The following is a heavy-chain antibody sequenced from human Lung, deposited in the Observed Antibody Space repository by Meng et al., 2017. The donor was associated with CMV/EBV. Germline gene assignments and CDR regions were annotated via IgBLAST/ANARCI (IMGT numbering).Heavy chain of an antibody. CDR2: IYWDNDK. CDR1: GFSLTTSGVG. CDR3: AHRRYYYNNWSLGDFDS. Sequence: QVTLKESGPTLVEPTQTLTLTCTFPGFSLTTSGVGVGWIRQPPGKALEWLALIYWDNDKRYSPSLQSRLTIIKDTSKNQVVLTMTKMDPVDTATYYCAHRRYYYNNWSLGDFDSWGQGTLVTVSS. J-gene: IGHJ4*02. V-gene: IGHV2-5*02. D-gene: IGHD1-1*01.